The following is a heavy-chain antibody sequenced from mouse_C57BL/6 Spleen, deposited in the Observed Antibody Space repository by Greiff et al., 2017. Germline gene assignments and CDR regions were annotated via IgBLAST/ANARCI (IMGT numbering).Heavy chain of an antibody. CDR3: AREELGPWFAY. V-gene: IGHV5-4*01. CDR2: ISDGGSYT. D-gene: IGHD4-1*01. J-gene: IGHJ3*01. Sequence: EVKLMESGGGLVKPGGSLKLSCAASGFTFSSYAMSWVRQTPEKRLEWVATISDGGSYTYYPDNVKGRFTISRDNAKNNLYLQMSHLKSEDTAMYYCAREELGPWFAYWGQGTLVTVSA. CDR1: GFTFSSYA.